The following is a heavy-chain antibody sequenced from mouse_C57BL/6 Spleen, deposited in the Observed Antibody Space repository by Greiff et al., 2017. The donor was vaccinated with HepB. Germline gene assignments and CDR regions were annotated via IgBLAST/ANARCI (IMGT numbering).Heavy chain of an antibody. CDR2: ISNGGGST. CDR1: GFTFSDYY. V-gene: IGHV5-12*01. J-gene: IGHJ1*03. CDR3: ARRETGTYWYFDV. Sequence: EVKLVESGGGLVQPGGSLKLSCAASGFTFSDYYMYWVRQTPEKRLEWVAYISNGGGSTYYPDTVKGRFTISRDNAKNTLYLQMSRLKSEDTAMYYCARRETGTYWYFDVWGTGTTVTVSS. D-gene: IGHD4-1*01.